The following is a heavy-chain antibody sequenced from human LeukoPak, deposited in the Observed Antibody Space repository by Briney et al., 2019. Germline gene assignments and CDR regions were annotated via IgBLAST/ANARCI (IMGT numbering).Heavy chain of an antibody. CDR2: IYPGDSDT. J-gene: IGHJ1*01. CDR1: GYSFTSYW. V-gene: IGHV5-51*01. CDR3: AASGEYSSSWFEYFQH. Sequence: GESLKISCKGSGYSFTSYWIGWVRQMPGKGLEGMGIIYPGDSDTRYSPSFQGQVTISADKSISTTYLQWSSLKASDTAMYYCAASGEYSSSWFEYFQHWGQGTLVTVSS. D-gene: IGHD6-13*01.